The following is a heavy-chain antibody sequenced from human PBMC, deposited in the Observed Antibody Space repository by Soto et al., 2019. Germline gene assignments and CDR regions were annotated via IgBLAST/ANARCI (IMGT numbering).Heavy chain of an antibody. CDR3: ARHGPYSSSWYY. Sequence: PSETLSLTCTVSGGSISSYYWSWIRQPPGKGLEWIRYIYYSGSTNYNPSLKSRVTISVDTSKNQFSLKLSSVTAADTAVYYCARHGPYSSSWYYWGQGTLVTVSS. CDR1: GGSISSYY. CDR2: IYYSGST. V-gene: IGHV4-59*08. J-gene: IGHJ4*02. D-gene: IGHD6-13*01.